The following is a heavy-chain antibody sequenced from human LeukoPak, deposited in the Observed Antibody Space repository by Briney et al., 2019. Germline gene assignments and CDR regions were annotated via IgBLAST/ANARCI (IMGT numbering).Heavy chain of an antibody. J-gene: IGHJ4*02. CDR3: AGGYGDYVGTENYFDY. CDR2: IYTSGTT. V-gene: IGHV4-4*07. D-gene: IGHD4-17*01. CDR1: GASISTYY. Sequence: SETLSLTCTISGASISTYYWTWIRQPAGKGLEWIGRIYTSGTTNYNPSLKNRVTMSVDTSKNQFSLKLSSVTAADTAVYYCAGGYGDYVGTENYFDYWGQGTLVTVSS.